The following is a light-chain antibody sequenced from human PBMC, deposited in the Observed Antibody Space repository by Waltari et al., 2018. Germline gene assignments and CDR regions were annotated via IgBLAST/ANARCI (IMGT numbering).Light chain of an antibody. Sequence: EIVMTQSPATLSMSPGQPATHSCRSSQSVRNNLAWYQQKPGQAPRLLIYSASTRATGIPARFSGGGSGTEFSLTISSLQSEDFAVYYCQQHNDCPLSFGGGTKVEI. CDR3: QQHNDCPLS. CDR2: SAS. J-gene: IGKJ4*01. V-gene: IGKV3-15*01. CDR1: QSVRNN.